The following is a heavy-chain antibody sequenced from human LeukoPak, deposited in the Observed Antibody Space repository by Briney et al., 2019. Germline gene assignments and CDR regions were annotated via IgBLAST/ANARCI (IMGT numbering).Heavy chain of an antibody. CDR3: ARDGWLQFGMGAFDI. CDR1: GYTFTDYY. J-gene: IGHJ3*02. V-gene: IGHV1-2*02. Sequence: ASVKVSCKASGYTFTDYYMHWVRQAPGQGLEWMGWINPNSGGTSDAQKFQGRVTMTRDTSISTAYMELRSLRSDDTAVYYCARDGWLQFGMGAFDIWGQGTMVTVSS. CDR2: INPNSGGT. D-gene: IGHD5-24*01.